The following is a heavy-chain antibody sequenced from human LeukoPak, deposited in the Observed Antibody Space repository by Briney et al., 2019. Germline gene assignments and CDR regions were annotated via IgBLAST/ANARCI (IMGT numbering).Heavy chain of an antibody. V-gene: IGHV1-18*01. D-gene: IGHD3-3*01. CDR1: GYTFTSYG. CDR3: ARYKATIFGVDYYGMDV. J-gene: IGHJ6*02. Sequence: GASVKVSCKASGYTFTSYGISWVRQAPGQGLEWMGWISAYSGNTNYAQKLQGRVTMTTDTSTSTAYMELRSLRSDDTAVYYCARYKATIFGVDYYGMDVWGQGTTVTVSS. CDR2: ISAYSGNT.